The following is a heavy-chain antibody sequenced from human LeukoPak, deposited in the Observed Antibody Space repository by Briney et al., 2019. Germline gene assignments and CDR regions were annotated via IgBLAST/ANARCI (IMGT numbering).Heavy chain of an antibody. Sequence: SETLSLTCAAYGGSFSGYYWSWIRQPPGKGLEWIGEINHSGSTNYNPSLKSRVTISVDTSKNQFSLKLSSVTAADTAVYYCARDGDAFDIWGQGTMVTVSS. CDR1: GGSFSGYY. CDR2: INHSGST. CDR3: ARDGDAFDI. V-gene: IGHV4-34*01. J-gene: IGHJ3*02.